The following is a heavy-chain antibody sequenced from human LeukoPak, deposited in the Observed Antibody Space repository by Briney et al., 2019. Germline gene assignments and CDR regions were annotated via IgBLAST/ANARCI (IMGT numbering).Heavy chain of an antibody. J-gene: IGHJ6*02. CDR2: ISSSSSYI. D-gene: IGHD2-2*01. Sequence: GGSLRLSCAASGFTFSSYSMNWVRQAPGKGLEWVSSISSSSSYIYYADSVKGRFTISRDNAKNSLYLQMNSLRAEDTAVYYSASLSSTTYYYYGMDVWGQGTTVTVSS. CDR3: ASLSSTTYYYYGMDV. V-gene: IGHV3-21*01. CDR1: GFTFSSYS.